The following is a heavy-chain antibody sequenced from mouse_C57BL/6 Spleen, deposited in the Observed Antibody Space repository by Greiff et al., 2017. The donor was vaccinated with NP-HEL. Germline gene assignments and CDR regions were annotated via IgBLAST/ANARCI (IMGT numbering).Heavy chain of an antibody. J-gene: IGHJ4*01. CDR1: GFSLTSYG. CDR3: AKDLRAVVEDYAMDY. Sequence: QVHVKQSGPGLVQPSQSLSITCTVSGFSLTSYGVHWVRQSPGKGLEWLGVIWRGGSTDYNAAFMSRLSITKDNSKSQVFFKMNSLQADDTAIYYCAKDLRAVVEDYAMDYWGQGTSVTVSS. V-gene: IGHV2-5*01. CDR2: IWRGGST. D-gene: IGHD1-1*01.